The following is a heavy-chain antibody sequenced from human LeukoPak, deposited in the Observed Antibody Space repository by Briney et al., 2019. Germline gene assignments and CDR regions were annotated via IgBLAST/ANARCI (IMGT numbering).Heavy chain of an antibody. CDR2: IYYSGST. V-gene: IGHV4-59*01. CDR3: ARAGYCSSTSCRIKRYYYYYMDV. J-gene: IGHJ6*03. D-gene: IGHD2-2*01. Sequence: PSETLSLTCTVSGGSISSYYWSWIRQPPRKGLEWIGYIYYSGSTNYNPSLKSRVTISVDTSKNQFSLKLSSVTAADTAVYYCARAGYCSSTSCRIKRYYYYYMDVWGKGTTVTVSS. CDR1: GGSISSYY.